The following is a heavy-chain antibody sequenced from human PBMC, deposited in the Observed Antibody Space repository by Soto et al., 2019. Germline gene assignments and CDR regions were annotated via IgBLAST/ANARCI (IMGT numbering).Heavy chain of an antibody. CDR2: TYYRSKWYN. CDR3: ARGSQQLVPYYYYYLAV. J-gene: IGHJ6*03. V-gene: IGHV6-1*01. D-gene: IGHD6-13*01. CDR1: GDSVSSNSAA. Sequence: SQTLSLTCAISGDSVSSNSAAWNWIRQSPSRGLEWLGRTYYRSKWYNDYAVSVKSRITINPDTSKNQFSLQLNSVTPEDTAVYYCARGSQQLVPYYYYYLAVWGKGTTVTVSS.